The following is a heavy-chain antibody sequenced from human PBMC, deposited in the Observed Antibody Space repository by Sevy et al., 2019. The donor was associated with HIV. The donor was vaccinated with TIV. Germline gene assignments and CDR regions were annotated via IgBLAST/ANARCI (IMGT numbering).Heavy chain of an antibody. J-gene: IGHJ5*02. D-gene: IGHD3-22*01. CDR3: ARGSSYDSSDFEPFYWFDP. CDR2: ISSSSSYI. CDR1: GFTFSSYS. Sequence: GGSLRLSCAASGFTFSSYSMNWVRQAPGKGLEWVSSISSSSSYIYYADSGKGGFTISRDNAKNSLYLQRNVLRTEVSAVYYWARGSSYDSSDFEPFYWFDPWGQGTLVTVSS. V-gene: IGHV3-21*01.